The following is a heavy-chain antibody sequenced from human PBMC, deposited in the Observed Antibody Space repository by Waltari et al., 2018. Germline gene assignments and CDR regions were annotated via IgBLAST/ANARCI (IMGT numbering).Heavy chain of an antibody. Sequence: QVQLVQSGAEVKKPGSSVKVSCKASGGTFSSYAISWVRQAPGQGLEWMGGIIPIFGTANYAQKVQGRVTITTDESTSTAYMELSSLRSEDTAVYYCASEETYYYDSSGYSKSYYYFDYWGQGTLVTVSS. V-gene: IGHV1-69*05. J-gene: IGHJ4*02. CDR1: GGTFSSYA. CDR3: ASEETYYYDSSGYSKSYYYFDY. D-gene: IGHD3-22*01. CDR2: IIPIFGTA.